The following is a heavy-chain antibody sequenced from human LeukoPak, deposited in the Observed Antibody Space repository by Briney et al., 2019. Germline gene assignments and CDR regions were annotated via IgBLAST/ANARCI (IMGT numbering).Heavy chain of an antibody. CDR1: GGSISSSSYY. J-gene: IGHJ4*02. D-gene: IGHD1-26*01. V-gene: IGHV4-39*01. CDR3: ARRGYSGSFV. Sequence: SETLSLTCTVSGGSISSSSYYWGWIRQPPGKGLEWIGSIYYSGSTYYNPSLKSRVTISVDTSKNQFSLKLSSVTAADTAVYYCARRGYSGSFVWGQGTLVTVSS. CDR2: IYYSGST.